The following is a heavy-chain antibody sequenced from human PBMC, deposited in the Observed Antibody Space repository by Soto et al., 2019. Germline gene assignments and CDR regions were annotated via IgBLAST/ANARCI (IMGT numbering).Heavy chain of an antibody. D-gene: IGHD6-19*01. CDR1: CGSISGSY. J-gene: IGHJ4*02. V-gene: IGHV4-59*01. Sequence: PSETLSLTFSVSCGSISGSYWIWIRQSPGKGLEWLGYVYYTGSTNYSPSLRSRVSISVDTSKNEFSLRLSSVTAADTAVYFCARSVAVPGAHIDYWGQGTQVTVSS. CDR3: ARSVAVPGAHIDY. CDR2: VYYTGST.